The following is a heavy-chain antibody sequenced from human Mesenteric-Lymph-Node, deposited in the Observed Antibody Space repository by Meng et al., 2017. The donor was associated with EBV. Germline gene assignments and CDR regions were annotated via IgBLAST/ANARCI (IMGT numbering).Heavy chain of an antibody. CDR2: IDPTGNT. V-gene: IGHV4-34*01. J-gene: IGHJ4*02. Sequence: QVKLQELGAGLVEASESLSPTCAAYGASFSGHYGGWMRQPPGKGLEWIGEIDPTGNTKYIPSLKSRVTISLDTSRNQLSLKLTSVTAADTAVYYCSIWDTGALQNYWGPGTLVTVSS. D-gene: IGHD5-18*01. CDR3: SIWDTGALQNY. CDR1: GASFSGHY.